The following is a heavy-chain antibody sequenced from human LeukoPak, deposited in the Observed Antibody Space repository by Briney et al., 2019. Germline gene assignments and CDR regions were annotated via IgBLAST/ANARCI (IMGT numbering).Heavy chain of an antibody. CDR1: GYSFDTYW. Sequence: GESLKISCKGSGYSFDTYWIGWVRQMPGKGLEWMGIIYPGDSDTRYSPSFQGQVTISADKSISTAYLQWSSLKASDTAMYYCARHRSSYDSSGYHADYWGQGTLVTVSS. CDR2: IYPGDSDT. V-gene: IGHV5-51*01. J-gene: IGHJ4*02. CDR3: ARHRSSYDSSGYHADY. D-gene: IGHD3-22*01.